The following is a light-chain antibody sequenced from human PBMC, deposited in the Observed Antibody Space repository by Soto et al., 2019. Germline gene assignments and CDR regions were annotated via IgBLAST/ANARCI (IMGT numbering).Light chain of an antibody. J-gene: IGKJ3*01. Sequence: IVMTQSPATLSVSPGEGATLSCRASQSVSGKLAWYQQKPGQAPRLLIYGTSTRPTGIPARFSGSGSGTEFTLTITSLQYEDFAVYFCQQYSNWPPSFGPGNKVDIK. CDR3: QQYSNWPPS. V-gene: IGKV3-15*01. CDR2: GTS. CDR1: QSVSGK.